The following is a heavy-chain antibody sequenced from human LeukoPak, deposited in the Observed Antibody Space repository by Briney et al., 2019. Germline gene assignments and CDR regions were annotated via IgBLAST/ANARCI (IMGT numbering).Heavy chain of an antibody. J-gene: IGHJ4*02. V-gene: IGHV4-39*07. CDR3: ARDHRPDGYNGVFDY. CDR2: IYYSGST. Sequence: SEILSLTCSVSGGSISGSNYYWGWIRQPPGKGLEWIGTIYYSGSTYYNPSLKSRVTISVDTSKNQFSLKLSSVTAADTAVYYCARDHRPDGYNGVFDYWGQGTLVTVSS. D-gene: IGHD5-24*01. CDR1: GGSISGSNYY.